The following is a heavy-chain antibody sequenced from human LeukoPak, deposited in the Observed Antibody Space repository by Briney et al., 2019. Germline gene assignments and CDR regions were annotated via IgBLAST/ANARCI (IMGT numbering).Heavy chain of an antibody. D-gene: IGHD2-15*01. CDR1: GFTFDDYG. J-gene: IGHJ6*03. V-gene: IGHV3-20*04. Sequence: GGSLRLSCAASGFTFDDYGMSWVRQAPGKGLEWVSGINWNGGSTGYADSVKGRFTISRDNAKNSLYLQMNSLRAEDTAVYYCAKNGGRGAYCSGGSCYPYYYYYMDVWGKGTTVTISS. CDR2: INWNGGST. CDR3: AKNGGRGAYCSGGSCYPYYYYYMDV.